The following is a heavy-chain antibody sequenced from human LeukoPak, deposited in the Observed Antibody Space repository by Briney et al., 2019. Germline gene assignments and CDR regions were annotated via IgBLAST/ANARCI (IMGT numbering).Heavy chain of an antibody. V-gene: IGHV1-69*13. Sequence: SVKVSCKASGGTFSSYAISWVRQAPGQGLEWMGGIIPIFGTANYAQKFQGRVTITADESTSTAYMELSSLRSEDTAVYYCATLSPSYGSGSLADAFDIWGQGTMVTVSS. J-gene: IGHJ3*02. CDR3: ATLSPSYGSGSLADAFDI. D-gene: IGHD3-10*01. CDR2: IIPIFGTA. CDR1: GGTFSSYA.